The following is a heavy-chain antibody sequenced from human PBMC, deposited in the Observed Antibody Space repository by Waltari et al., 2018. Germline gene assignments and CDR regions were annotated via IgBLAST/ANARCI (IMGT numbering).Heavy chain of an antibody. V-gene: IGHV4-59*01. Sequence: QVQLQESGPGLVKPSETLSLTCTVSGGSISSYYWSWIRQPPGKGLEWIGYIYYSGSTNYNPSLKSRVTISVDTSKNQFSLKLSSVTAADTAVYYCARTGIAAAGNWFDPWGQGTLVTVSS. J-gene: IGHJ5*02. CDR1: GGSISSYY. CDR3: ARTGIAAAGNWFDP. D-gene: IGHD6-13*01. CDR2: IYYSGST.